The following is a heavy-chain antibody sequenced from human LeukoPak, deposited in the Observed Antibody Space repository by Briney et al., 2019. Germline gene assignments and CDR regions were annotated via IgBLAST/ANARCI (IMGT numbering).Heavy chain of an antibody. CDR1: GYTFTSYA. CDR2: INTNTGNP. J-gene: IGHJ3*02. V-gene: IGHV7-4-1*02. D-gene: IGHD3-22*01. Sequence: GASVEVSCKASGYTFTSYAMNWVRQAPGQGLEWMGWINTNTGNPTYAQGFTGRFVFSLDTSVSTAYLQISSLKAEDTAVYYCARGELAYYDSSGYWLFDAFDIWGQGTMVTVSS. CDR3: ARGELAYYDSSGYWLFDAFDI.